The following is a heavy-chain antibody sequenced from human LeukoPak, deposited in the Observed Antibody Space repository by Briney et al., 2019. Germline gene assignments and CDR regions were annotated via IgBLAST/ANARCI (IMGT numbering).Heavy chain of an antibody. CDR2: INPNSGGT. Sequence: ASVKVSCKASGYTFTGYYMHWVRQAPGQGLEWMGWINPNSGGTNYAQKFQGRVTMTRDTSISTAYMELSRLRSDDTAVYYCASPSSGWYELGAFDIWGQGTMVTVSS. D-gene: IGHD6-19*01. V-gene: IGHV1-2*02. CDR3: ASPSSGWYELGAFDI. CDR1: GYTFTGYY. J-gene: IGHJ3*02.